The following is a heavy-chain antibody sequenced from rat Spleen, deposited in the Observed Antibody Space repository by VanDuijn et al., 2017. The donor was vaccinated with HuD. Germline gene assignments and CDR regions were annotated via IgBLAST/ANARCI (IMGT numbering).Heavy chain of an antibody. V-gene: IGHV5-62*01. D-gene: IGHD5-1*01. Sequence: AVQLVESGGGLVQPGKSLKLSCSASGFTFSSYGMHWIRQAPGKGLDWVAYISSSSGTVYADAVKERFTISRDNAKNTLYLQLNSLKSEDTAIYYCASLNREDYWGQGVMVTVSS. CDR1: GFTFSSYG. J-gene: IGHJ2*01. CDR3: ASLNREDY. CDR2: ISSSSGT.